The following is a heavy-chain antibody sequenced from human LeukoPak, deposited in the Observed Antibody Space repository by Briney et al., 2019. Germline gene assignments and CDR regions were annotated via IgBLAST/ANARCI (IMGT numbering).Heavy chain of an antibody. CDR3: ARDFLSNRDTAPHF. J-gene: IGHJ4*02. CDR1: GYSMRSGYY. CDR2: IHHSGNT. Sequence: SETLSLTCTVSGYSMRSGYYWGWIRQPPGKGLEWIGSIHHSGNTYCNPSLRSRVTMSVDTPKNQFSLTLSSVTAADTAVYYCARDFLSNRDTAPHFWGQGTLVIVSS. V-gene: IGHV4-38-2*02. D-gene: IGHD5-18*01.